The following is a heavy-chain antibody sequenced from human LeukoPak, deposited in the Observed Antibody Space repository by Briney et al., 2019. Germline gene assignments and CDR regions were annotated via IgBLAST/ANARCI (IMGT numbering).Heavy chain of an antibody. CDR2: INHSGST. V-gene: IGHV4-34*01. D-gene: IGHD3-9*01. Sequence: SETLSLTCAVYGGSFSGYYWSWIRQPPGKGLEWIGEINHSGSTNYNPSLKSRVTISVDTSKNQFSLKLSSVTATDRAVYYCARGKTHVLRYFDWLLDGFDYWGQRTLVTVSS. J-gene: IGHJ4*02. CDR1: GGSFSGYY. CDR3: ARGKTHVLRYFDWLLDGFDY.